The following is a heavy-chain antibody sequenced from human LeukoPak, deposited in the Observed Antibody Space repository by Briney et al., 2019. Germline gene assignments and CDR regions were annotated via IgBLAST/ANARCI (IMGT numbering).Heavy chain of an antibody. CDR3: ARGVTILGVIYYYGMDV. Sequence: SETLSLTCTVSGGSISSYYWSWIQQPPGKGLEWIGYIYYSGSTYYNPSLKSRVTISVDTSKNQSSLKLSSVTAADTAVYYCARGVTILGVIYYYGMDVWGQGTTVTVSS. CDR1: GGSISSYY. D-gene: IGHD3-3*01. V-gene: IGHV4-59*01. CDR2: IYYSGST. J-gene: IGHJ6*02.